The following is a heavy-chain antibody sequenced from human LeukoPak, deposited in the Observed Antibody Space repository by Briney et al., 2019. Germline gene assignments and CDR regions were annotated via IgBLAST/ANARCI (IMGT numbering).Heavy chain of an antibody. V-gene: IGHV1-69*01. Sequence: SVKVSCKASGGTFSSYAISWVRQDPGQGLEWMGGIIPIFGTANYAQKFQGRVTITADESTSTAYMELSSLRSEDTAVYYCARDRTILTADPFDIWGQGTMVTVSS. J-gene: IGHJ3*02. CDR3: ARDRTILTADPFDI. D-gene: IGHD3-9*01. CDR2: IIPIFGTA. CDR1: GGTFSSYA.